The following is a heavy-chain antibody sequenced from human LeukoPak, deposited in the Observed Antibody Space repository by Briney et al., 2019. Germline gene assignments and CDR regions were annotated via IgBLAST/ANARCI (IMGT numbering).Heavy chain of an antibody. J-gene: IGHJ4*02. CDR3: ARDGYSYGYVNYSDY. CDR2: ISSSSSYI. V-gene: IGHV3-21*01. CDR1: GFTFSSYS. Sequence: GGSLRLSCAASGFTFSSYSMNWVRQAPGKGLEWVSSISSSSSYIYYADSVKGRFTISRDNAKNSLYLQMNSLRAEDTAVYYCARDGYSYGYVNYSDYWGQGTLVTVSS. D-gene: IGHD5-18*01.